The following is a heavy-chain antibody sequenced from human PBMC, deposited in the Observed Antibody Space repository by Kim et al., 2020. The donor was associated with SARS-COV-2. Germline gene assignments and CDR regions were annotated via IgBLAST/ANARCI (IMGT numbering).Heavy chain of an antibody. CDR1: GESFSDFS. CDR2: INQSGTT. D-gene: IGHD3-3*01. V-gene: IGHV4-34*01. CDR3: ARGRVGVVPSPVLGLGPFWNYHYTDV. Sequence: SETLSLTCAVFGESFSDFSWTWIRRSSGKGLEWIGEINQSGTTNYNPSLKSRVTISLDTSKNQFYLKVTSVTAADTATYYCARGRVGVVPSPVLGLGPFWNYHYTDVWDQGATVTGS. J-gene: IGHJ6*03.